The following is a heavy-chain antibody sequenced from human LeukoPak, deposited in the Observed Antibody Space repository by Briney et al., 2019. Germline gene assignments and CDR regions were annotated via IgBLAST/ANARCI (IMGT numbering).Heavy chain of an antibody. CDR2: IIPILGIA. Sequence: ASVKVSCKASGGTFSSDAISWVRQAPGQGLEWMGRIIPILGIANYAQKFQGRVTITADKSTSTAYMELSSLRSEDTAVYYCARDRGYSYGYLRYNWFDPWGQGTLVTVSS. J-gene: IGHJ5*02. CDR1: GGTFSSDA. V-gene: IGHV1-69*04. CDR3: ARDRGYSYGYLRYNWFDP. D-gene: IGHD5-18*01.